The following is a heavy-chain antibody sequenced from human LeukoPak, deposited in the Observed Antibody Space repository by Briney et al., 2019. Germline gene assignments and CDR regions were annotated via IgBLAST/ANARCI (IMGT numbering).Heavy chain of an antibody. D-gene: IGHD4-17*01. CDR3: AKDLSNGDDWFDP. Sequence: GGSLRLSCAASGFTFSSYGMHWVRQAPGKGLEWVAVISYDGSNKKYADSVKGRFTISRDNSKNTLYLQMNSLRAEDTAVYYCAKDLSNGDDWFDPWGQGTLVTVSS. CDR1: GFTFSSYG. V-gene: IGHV3-30*18. CDR2: ISYDGSNK. J-gene: IGHJ5*02.